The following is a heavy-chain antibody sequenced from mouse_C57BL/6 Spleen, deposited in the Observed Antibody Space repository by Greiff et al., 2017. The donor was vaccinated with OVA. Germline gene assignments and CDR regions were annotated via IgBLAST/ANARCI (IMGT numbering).Heavy chain of an antibody. V-gene: IGHV5-6*02. J-gene: IGHJ2*01. CDR2: ISSGGSYT. CDR3: ARKVYSNYGYFDY. Sequence: DVKLVESGGDLVKPGGSLKLSCAASGFTFSSYGMSWVRQTPDKRLEWVATISSGGSYTYYPDSVKGRFTISRDNAKNTLYLQMSSLKSEDTAMYYCARKVYSNYGYFDYWGQGTTLTVSS. D-gene: IGHD2-5*01. CDR1: GFTFSSYG.